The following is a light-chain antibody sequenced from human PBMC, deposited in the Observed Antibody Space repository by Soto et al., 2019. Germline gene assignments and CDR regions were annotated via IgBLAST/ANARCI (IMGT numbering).Light chain of an antibody. Sequence: DIQLTQSPSFLSASVGVRVTLTCRASQVIARYLAWHQQKPGQAPKLLIYAASTLQSGVPARFSGSGSGTEFTLTISSLQPEDFATYYCQQLNIYPFTFGGGTKVEIK. V-gene: IGKV1-9*01. CDR1: QVIARY. J-gene: IGKJ4*01. CDR2: AAS. CDR3: QQLNIYPFT.